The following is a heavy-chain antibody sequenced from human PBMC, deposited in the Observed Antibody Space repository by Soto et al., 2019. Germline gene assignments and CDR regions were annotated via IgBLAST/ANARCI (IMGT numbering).Heavy chain of an antibody. D-gene: IGHD3-22*01. J-gene: IGHJ6*02. CDR3: ARVPYYYDSSGSHYYYYYGMDV. CDR1: GGTFRTYS. Sequence: SVKVPCKDSGGTFRTYSMFWVRQAPGQGLEWMGRINPMLGITSYAQRFQDRVTITRDKSTSTVYMELSSLRSEDTAVYYCARVPYYYDSSGSHYYYYYGMDVWGQGTTVTVSS. V-gene: IGHV1-69*02. CDR2: INPMLGIT.